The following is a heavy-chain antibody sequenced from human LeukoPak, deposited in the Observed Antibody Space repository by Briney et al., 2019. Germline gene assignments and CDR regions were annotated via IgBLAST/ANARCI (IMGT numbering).Heavy chain of an antibody. V-gene: IGHV1-69*05. CDR1: GGTFSSYA. CDR3: ARTKSEYYDILTGYYFDLAFDI. J-gene: IGHJ3*02. D-gene: IGHD3-9*01. CDR2: IIPIFGTA. Sequence: SVKVSCKASGGTFSSYAISWVRQAPGQGLEWMGRIIPIFGTANYAQKFQSRVTITTDGSTSTAYMELSSLRSEDTAVYYCARTKSEYYDILTGYYFDLAFDIWGQGTMVTVSS.